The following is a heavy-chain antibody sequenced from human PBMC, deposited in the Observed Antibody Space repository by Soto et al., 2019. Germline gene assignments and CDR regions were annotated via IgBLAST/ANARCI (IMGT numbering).Heavy chain of an antibody. CDR2: ISYDGSNK. J-gene: IGHJ4*02. CDR1: GFTFSSYA. CDR3: ARGDSSGWHSRYYFDY. D-gene: IGHD6-19*01. Sequence: QVQLVESGGGVVQPGRSLRLSCAASGFTFSSYAMHWVRQAPGKGLEWVAVISYDGSNKYYADSVKGRFTISRDNSKNTLYLQMNSLRAEDTAVYYCARGDSSGWHSRYYFDYWGQGTLVTVSS. V-gene: IGHV3-30-3*01.